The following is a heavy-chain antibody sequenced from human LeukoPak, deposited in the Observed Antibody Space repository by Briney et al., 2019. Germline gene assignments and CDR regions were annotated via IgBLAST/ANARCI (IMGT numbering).Heavy chain of an antibody. J-gene: IGHJ4*02. D-gene: IGHD1-26*01. V-gene: IGHV1-2*02. CDR2: INPSSGGT. Sequence: ASVKVSCKASGYTFTGYYMHWVRQAPGQGLEWMGWINPSSGGTNYAQKFQGRVTMTRDTSISTAYMELSRLRSDDTAVYYCASDMSSGSYCNYWGQGTLVTVSS. CDR1: GYTFTGYY. CDR3: ASDMSSGSYCNY.